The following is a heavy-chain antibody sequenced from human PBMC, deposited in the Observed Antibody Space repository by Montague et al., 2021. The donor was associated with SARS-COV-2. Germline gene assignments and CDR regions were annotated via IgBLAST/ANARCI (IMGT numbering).Heavy chain of an antibody. J-gene: IGHJ4*02. CDR2: VNHSGHT. D-gene: IGHD6-6*01. CDR1: GGSLSGDH. CDR3: ARGPVGVAARLRYYFDQ. Sequence: SETLSLTCAVYGGSLSGDHWSWIRQPPGKGLEWIGEVNHSGHTXXXVSXXXRVTMSVDTSKSQFSLKVRPVTAADTAVYYCARGPVGVAARLRYYFDQWGQGTLVTVSS. V-gene: IGHV4-34*01.